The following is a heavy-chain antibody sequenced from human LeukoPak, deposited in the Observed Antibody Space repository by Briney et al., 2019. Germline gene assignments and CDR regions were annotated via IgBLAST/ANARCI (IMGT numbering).Heavy chain of an antibody. CDR2: IWYGGSNK. CDR1: GFTFSSYG. J-gene: IGHJ5*02. Sequence: GRSLRLSCAASGFTFSSYGRHWVRQAPGKGLEWVGVIWYGGSNKYYADSVKGRYTISRDNSKNTLYLQMNSLRAEDTAVYYCARAPVPQYYYGSGSYGGANWSDPWGQGTLVTVSS. CDR3: ARAPVPQYYYGSGSYGGANWSDP. V-gene: IGHV3-33*01. D-gene: IGHD3-10*01.